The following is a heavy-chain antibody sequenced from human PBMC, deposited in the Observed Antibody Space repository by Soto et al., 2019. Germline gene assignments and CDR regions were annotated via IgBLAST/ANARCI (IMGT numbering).Heavy chain of an antibody. D-gene: IGHD1-26*01. Sequence: GGSLRLSCAASGFTFGNAWMNWVRQAPGKGLEWVGRIKNKSNGGTTDYAAPVKGRFTISRDDSKSTLYLQMNSLKTEDTAIYYCTADDETGVGATLFYYYGMDVWGQGTMVTVSS. CDR2: IKNKSNGGTT. CDR3: TADDETGVGATLFYYYGMDV. V-gene: IGHV3-15*07. J-gene: IGHJ6*02. CDR1: GFTFGNAW.